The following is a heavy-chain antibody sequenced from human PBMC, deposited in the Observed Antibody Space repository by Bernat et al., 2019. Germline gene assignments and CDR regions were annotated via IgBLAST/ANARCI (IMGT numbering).Heavy chain of an antibody. Sequence: EVQLVESGEGLVQPGGSLRLSCAASGFTFSSYEVNWVRQAPGKGLEWVSYISSSGGTLYCADSGKGRFNISRDSAKDSLYLQMNSLSTEDTAVYYCGRGRGWGELELHHFDYWGQGTLVTVSS. D-gene: IGHD1-7*01. V-gene: IGHV3-48*03. CDR3: GRGRGWGELELHHFDY. CDR2: ISSSGGTL. J-gene: IGHJ4*02. CDR1: GFTFSSYE.